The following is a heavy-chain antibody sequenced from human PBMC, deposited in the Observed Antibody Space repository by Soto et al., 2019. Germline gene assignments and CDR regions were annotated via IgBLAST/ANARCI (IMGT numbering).Heavy chain of an antibody. CDR2: VNPILSMS. CDR3: ATSYGSGYRAFDY. V-gene: IGHV1-69*04. CDR1: GDTFSFYS. J-gene: IGHJ4*02. Sequence: QVQLVQSGAEVKRPGSSVKVSCKASGDTFSFYSINWVRQAPGLGLEWMGRVNPILSMSNYAQRFQGSVTKTADKSTGTAYMELSGLRSEDTAMYYCATSYGSGYRAFDYWGQGALVTVSS. D-gene: IGHD3-10*01.